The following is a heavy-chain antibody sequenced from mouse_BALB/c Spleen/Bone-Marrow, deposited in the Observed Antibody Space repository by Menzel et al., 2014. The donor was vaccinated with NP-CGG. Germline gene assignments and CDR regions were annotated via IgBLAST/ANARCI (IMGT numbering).Heavy chain of an antibody. V-gene: IGHV1S127*01. D-gene: IGHD1-1*01. CDR2: IDPSDSET. CDR1: GYSFTSYW. J-gene: IGHJ3*01. CDR3: SSGSKAY. Sequence: QVQLQQSGPQLVRPGASAKISCKDSGYSFTSYWMHWVKQRPGQGLEWIGMIDPSDSETRLNQKFKVKATLTVDKSSRTAYMQLNGPASEDSALYYCSSGSKAYWGQGTLVTFS.